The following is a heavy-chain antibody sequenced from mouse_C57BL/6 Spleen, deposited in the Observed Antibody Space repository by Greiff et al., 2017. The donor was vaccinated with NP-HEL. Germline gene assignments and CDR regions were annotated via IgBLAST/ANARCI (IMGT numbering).Heavy chain of an antibody. Sequence: QVQLQQPGAELVKPGASVKLSCKASGYTFTSYWMHWVKQRPGQGLEWIGMIHPNSGSTNYNEKFKSKATLTVDKSSSTAYMQLSSLTSEDSAVYYCARSYSTHYYAMDYWGQGTSVTVSS. CDR2: IHPNSGST. CDR1: GYTFTSYW. CDR3: ARSYSTHYYAMDY. J-gene: IGHJ4*01. D-gene: IGHD2-5*01. V-gene: IGHV1-64*01.